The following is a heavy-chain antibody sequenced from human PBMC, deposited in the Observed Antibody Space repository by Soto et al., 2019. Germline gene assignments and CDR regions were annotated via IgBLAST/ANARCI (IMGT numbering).Heavy chain of an antibody. V-gene: IGHV3-73*02. Sequence: EVQLVESGGGLVQPGGSLKLSCAASGFTFSGSAMHWVRQASGKGLEWVGRIRSKANSYATAYAASVKGRFTISRDDSKSTVYLQMNRLKAEDTAVYYCTRHRLYDSSGYSTIDAFDIWGQGTMVTVSS. J-gene: IGHJ3*02. CDR2: IRSKANSYAT. CDR1: GFTFSGSA. CDR3: TRHRLYDSSGYSTIDAFDI. D-gene: IGHD3-22*01.